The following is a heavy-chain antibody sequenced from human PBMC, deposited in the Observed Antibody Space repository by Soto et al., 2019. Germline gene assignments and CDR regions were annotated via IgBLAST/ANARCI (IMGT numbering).Heavy chain of an antibody. CDR3: ARERSYYDSSGEGGYYFDY. D-gene: IGHD3-22*01. CDR2: IYYSGST. CDR1: GGSISSGDYY. V-gene: IGHV4-30-4*01. J-gene: IGHJ4*02. Sequence: QVQLQESGPGLVKPSQTLSLTCTVSGGSISSGDYYWSWIRQPPGKGLEWIGYIYYSGSTYYNPSLKRRVTISVDTAKNQFSLKLSSVTAADMAVYYCARERSYYDSSGEGGYYFDYWGQGTLVTVSS.